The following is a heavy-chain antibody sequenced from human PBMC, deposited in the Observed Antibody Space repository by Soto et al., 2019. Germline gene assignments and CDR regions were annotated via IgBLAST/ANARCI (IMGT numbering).Heavy chain of an antibody. V-gene: IGHV1-18*01. Sequence: ASVKVSCKASGYTFTSYAMHWMRQAPGQRLEWMGWISAYNGNTNYAQKLQGRVTMTTDTSTSTAYMELRSLRSDDTAVYYCARDRGYYDSSGYYRYFQQWGQGTLVTVSS. CDR1: GYTFTSYA. D-gene: IGHD3-22*01. J-gene: IGHJ1*01. CDR3: ARDRGYYDSSGYYRYFQQ. CDR2: ISAYNGNT.